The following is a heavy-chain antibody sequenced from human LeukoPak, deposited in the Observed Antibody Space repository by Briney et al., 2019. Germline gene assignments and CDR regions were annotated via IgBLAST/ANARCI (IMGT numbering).Heavy chain of an antibody. CDR2: ISYDGSNK. V-gene: IGHV3-30*04. Sequence: GGSLRLSCAASGFTFSSYAMHWVRQAPGMGLEWVAVISYDGSNKYYADSVKGRFTISRDNSKNTLYLQMNSLRAEDTAVYYCARARGWFDPWGQGTLVTVSS. CDR3: ARARGWFDP. J-gene: IGHJ5*02. CDR1: GFTFSSYA.